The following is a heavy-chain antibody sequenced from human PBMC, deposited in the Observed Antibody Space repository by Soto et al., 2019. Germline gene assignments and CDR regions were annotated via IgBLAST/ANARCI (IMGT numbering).Heavy chain of an antibody. Sequence: SETLSLTCAVYGGSFSGYYWSWIRQPPGKGLEWIGEINHSGSTNYNPSLKSRVTISVDTSKNQFSLKLSSVTAADTAVYYCARGDASSGWYYYYGMDVWGQGTTVTVSS. CDR1: GGSFSGYY. V-gene: IGHV4-34*01. D-gene: IGHD6-19*01. CDR2: INHSGST. J-gene: IGHJ6*02. CDR3: ARGDASSGWYYYYGMDV.